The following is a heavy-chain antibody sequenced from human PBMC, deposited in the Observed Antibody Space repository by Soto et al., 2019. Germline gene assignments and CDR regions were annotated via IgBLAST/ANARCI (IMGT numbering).Heavy chain of an antibody. J-gene: IGHJ6*02. CDR2: SNSYESRR. D-gene: IGHD4-17*01. CDR1: GFTLSSYW. V-gene: IGHV3-74*01. Sequence: EVQLVESGGGLVQPGGSLRLSCAASGFTLSSYWMHWVRQAPGKVLMWVSRSNSYESRRSYADYVKGRFTISRDNAKNTLYLQMNSLRAEDTAIYYCARGDIDYGGNSPRGVPREGGQETTDTFSS. CDR3: ARGDIDYGGNSPRGVPRE.